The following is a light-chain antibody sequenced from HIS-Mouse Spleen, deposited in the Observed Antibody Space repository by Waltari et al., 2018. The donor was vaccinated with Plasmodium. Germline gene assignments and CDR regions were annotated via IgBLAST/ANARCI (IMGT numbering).Light chain of an antibody. CDR3: YSTDSSGNHRV. J-gene: IGLJ3*02. Sequence: SYELTQPPSVSVSPGQTARITCSGDALPKKYAYWYQQKSGQAPVLVIYEDSKRPPGIHDIFSGSSSGTSATLTISGAQVEDEADYYCYSTDSSGNHRVFGGGTKLTVL. V-gene: IGLV3-10*01. CDR1: ALPKKY. CDR2: EDS.